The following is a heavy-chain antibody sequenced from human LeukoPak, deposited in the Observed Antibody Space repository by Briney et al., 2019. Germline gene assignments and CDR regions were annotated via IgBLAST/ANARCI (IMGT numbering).Heavy chain of an antibody. CDR3: ATSGLYDSSGYPFDY. J-gene: IGHJ4*02. Sequence: SETLSLTCTVSGYSISSGYYWGWIRQPPGKGLEWIGSIYHSGSTYYNPSLKSRVTISVDTSKNQFSLKPSSVTAADTAVYYCATSGLYDSSGYPFDYWGQGTLVTVSS. CDR2: IYHSGST. CDR1: GYSISSGYY. D-gene: IGHD3-22*01. V-gene: IGHV4-38-2*02.